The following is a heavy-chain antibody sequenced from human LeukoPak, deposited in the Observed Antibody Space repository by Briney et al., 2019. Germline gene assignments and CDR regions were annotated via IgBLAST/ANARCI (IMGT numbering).Heavy chain of an antibody. CDR2: IVVGSGNT. CDR1: GFGFTSSA. D-gene: IGHD6-13*01. J-gene: IGHJ4*02. V-gene: IGHV1-58*01. Sequence: ASVKVSCKASGFGFTSSAVQWVRQARGQRLEWIGWIVVGSGNTQYAQNFQERVTITRDMSTTTAYMELSSLRSGDTAVYYCAADLLGAAAYYWGQGTLVTVSS. CDR3: AADLLGAAAYY.